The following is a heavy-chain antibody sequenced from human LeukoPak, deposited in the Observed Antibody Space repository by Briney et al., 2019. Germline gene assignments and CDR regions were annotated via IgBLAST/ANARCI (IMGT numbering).Heavy chain of an antibody. CDR3: ARVEIAVAGHFDY. D-gene: IGHD6-19*01. V-gene: IGHV1-2*02. CDR1: GYTFTVYY. CDR2: INPNSGGT. J-gene: IGHJ4*02. Sequence: ASVKVSCKSSGYTFTVYYMHWVRQAPGQGPERMGWINPNSGGTNYSQKFQGRVTMTRDTSISTAYMELSRLRSDDTAVYYCARVEIAVAGHFDYWGQGTLVTVSS.